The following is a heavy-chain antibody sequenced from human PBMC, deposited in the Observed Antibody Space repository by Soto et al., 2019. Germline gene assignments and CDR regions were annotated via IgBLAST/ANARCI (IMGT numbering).Heavy chain of an antibody. J-gene: IGHJ4*02. V-gene: IGHV3-7*04. CDR1: GFTFSNYW. D-gene: IGHD1-20*01. Sequence: EVQLVESGGGLVQPGGSLRLSCAVSGFTFSNYWMSWVRQAPGKGLEWVANIKQDGSEKNYVDSVEGRFTISRENAKNSLYLQMNSLRAEYAAVYYCARSRYLEYWGQGTLVTVSS. CDR3: ARSRYLEY. CDR2: IKQDGSEK.